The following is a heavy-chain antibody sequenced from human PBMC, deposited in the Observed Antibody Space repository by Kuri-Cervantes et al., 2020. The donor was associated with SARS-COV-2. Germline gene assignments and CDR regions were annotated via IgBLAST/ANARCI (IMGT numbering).Heavy chain of an antibody. CDR2: ISWNGGIT. CDR1: GFNFDDHG. D-gene: IGHD4-23*01. CDR3: AREDYGGYFDY. J-gene: IGHJ4*02. Sequence: GESLKISCAASGFNFDDHGMSWVRQAPGKGLEWVSGISWNGGITGYADSVKGRFTISRDNSKNTLYLQMNSLRAEDTAVYYCAREDYGGYFDYWGQGTLVTVSS. V-gene: IGHV3-20*04.